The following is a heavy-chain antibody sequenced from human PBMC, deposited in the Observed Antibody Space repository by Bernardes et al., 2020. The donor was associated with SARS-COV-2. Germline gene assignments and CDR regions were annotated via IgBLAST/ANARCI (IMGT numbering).Heavy chain of an antibody. CDR2: IHYDDAA. D-gene: IGHD3-10*01. CDR3: AKDRRGVGIIVPGEDY. CDR1: GFSFSSYH. Sequence: GGSLRLSCAASGFSFSSYHMTWVRQAPGKGLEWVSAIHYDDAAFYADSVRGRFTTSRDNSKNMFYLQMNSLRPEDTAVYYCAKDRRGVGIIVPGEDYWGQGTLVIVSS. J-gene: IGHJ4*02. V-gene: IGHV3-23*01.